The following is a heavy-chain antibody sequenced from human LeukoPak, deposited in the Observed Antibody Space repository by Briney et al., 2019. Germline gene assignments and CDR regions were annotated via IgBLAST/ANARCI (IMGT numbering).Heavy chain of an antibody. J-gene: IGHJ4*02. CDR3: ARVGNYYF. Sequence: GGSLRLSCAASGFTFSTFSMNWVRQAPGKGLEWVSSISSSSDYIYYADSVKGRFTISRDNAKNSLYLQMNSLRVEDTAVYYCARVGNYYFWGQGTLVTVSS. CDR1: GFTFSTFS. V-gene: IGHV3-21*01. CDR2: ISSSSDYI. D-gene: IGHD1-26*01.